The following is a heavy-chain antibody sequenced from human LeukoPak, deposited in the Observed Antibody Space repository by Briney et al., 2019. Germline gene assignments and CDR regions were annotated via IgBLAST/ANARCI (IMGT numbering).Heavy chain of an antibody. V-gene: IGHV1-69*06. J-gene: IGHJ3*02. CDR2: IIPIFGTA. Sequence: GASVKVSCKASGTFSSYAISWVRQAPGQGREWMGGIIPIFGTANYAQKFQGRVTITADKSTSTAYMELSSLRSEDTAVYYCARAGISFRDAFDIWGQGTMVTVSS. CDR1: GTFSSYA. CDR3: ARAGISFRDAFDI.